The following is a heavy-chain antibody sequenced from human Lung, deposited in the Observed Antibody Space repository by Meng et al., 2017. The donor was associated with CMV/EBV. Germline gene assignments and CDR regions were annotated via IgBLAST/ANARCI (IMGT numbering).Heavy chain of an antibody. CDR3: ARLVTNPYYYYGMDV. CDR2: INHSGST. CDR1: GGSFSGYY. J-gene: IGHJ6*02. V-gene: IGHV4-34*01. D-gene: IGHD4-11*01. Sequence: SXTXSLXCAVYGGSFSGYYWSWIRQPPGKGLEWIGEINHSGSTNYNPSLKSRVTISVDTSKNQFSLKLSSVTAADTAVYYCARLVTNPYYYYGMDVWGQGTTVTVSS.